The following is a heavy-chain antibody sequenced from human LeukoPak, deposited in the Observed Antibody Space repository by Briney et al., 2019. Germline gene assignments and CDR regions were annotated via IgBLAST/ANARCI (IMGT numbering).Heavy chain of an antibody. J-gene: IGHJ4*02. CDR3: AREVPASDY. CDR1: GFTFSNAW. Sequence: SGGSLRLSCAASGFTFSNAWMSWVRQAPGKGLEWVGRIKSKTDGGTTDYAAPVKGRFTISRDDSKNTLYLQMNSLRAEDTAVYYCAREVPASDYWGQGTLVTVSS. D-gene: IGHD2-2*01. CDR2: IKSKTDGGTT. V-gene: IGHV3-15*01.